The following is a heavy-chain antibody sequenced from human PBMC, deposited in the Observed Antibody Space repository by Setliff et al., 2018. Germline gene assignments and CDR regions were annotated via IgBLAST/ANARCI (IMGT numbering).Heavy chain of an antibody. V-gene: IGHV1-18*01. CDR3: ARAPFVELVTIRTNSWFTY. Sequence: GASVKVSCKASGYTFRNYAFAWVRQAPGQGLEWVGWISVYNGDTNYAQKFQGRVTLTTDTSTSTAYMELRSPTSDDSAFYYCARAPFVELVTIRTNSWFTYWGQGTLVTVSS. D-gene: IGHD5-18*01. CDR2: ISVYNGDT. J-gene: IGHJ4*02. CDR1: GYTFRNYA.